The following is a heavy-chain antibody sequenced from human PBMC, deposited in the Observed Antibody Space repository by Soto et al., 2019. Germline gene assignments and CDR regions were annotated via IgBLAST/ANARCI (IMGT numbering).Heavy chain of an antibody. Sequence: PGGSLRLSCAASGFTFSSYGMHWVRQAPGKGLEWVAVIWYDGSNKYYADSVKGRFTISRDNSKNTLYLQMNSLRAEDTAVYYCARNPVVPAHYYYYMDVWGKGTTVTVSS. CDR3: ARNPVVPAHYYYYMDV. CDR1: GFTFSSYG. J-gene: IGHJ6*03. V-gene: IGHV3-33*01. D-gene: IGHD2-2*01. CDR2: IWYDGSNK.